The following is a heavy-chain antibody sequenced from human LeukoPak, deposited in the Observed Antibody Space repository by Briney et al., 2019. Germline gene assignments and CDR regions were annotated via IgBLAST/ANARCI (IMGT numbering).Heavy chain of an antibody. CDR1: GFTFSSYS. D-gene: IGHD5-18*01. CDR3: AKGLGLDTAMVN. J-gene: IGHJ4*02. CDR2: ISSSSSYM. V-gene: IGHV3-21*01. Sequence: GGSLRLSCAASGFTFSSYSMNWVRQAPGKGLEWVSSISSSSSYMYYADSVKGRFTISRDNAKNSLYLQMNSLRAEDTAVYYCAKGLGLDTAMVNWGQGTLVTVSS.